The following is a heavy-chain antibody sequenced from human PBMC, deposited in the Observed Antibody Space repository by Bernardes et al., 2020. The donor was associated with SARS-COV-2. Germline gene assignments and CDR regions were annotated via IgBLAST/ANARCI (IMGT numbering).Heavy chain of an antibody. CDR1: GFGFSSNG. CDR2: SGGDGGT. V-gene: IGHV3-23*01. Sequence: GGSLRLSCAASGFGFSSNGMSWVRQAPGKGLEWVSSSGGDGGTHYADSVRGRFTIYRDTAKNTLYLQMNSLRVDDTALYFCAKDLFWWSAADFWGQGTVVTVSS. D-gene: IGHD3-16*01. CDR3: AKDLFWWSAADF. J-gene: IGHJ4*02.